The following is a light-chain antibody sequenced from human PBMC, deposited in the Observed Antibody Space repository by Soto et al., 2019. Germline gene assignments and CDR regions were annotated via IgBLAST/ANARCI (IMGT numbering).Light chain of an antibody. V-gene: IGKV1-27*01. J-gene: IGKJ1*01. CDR3: QQYGSSPWT. CDR2: AAS. CDR1: QGISNY. Sequence: EITISHSPASLSASFGDRATITFRASQGISNYLAWYQQKPGKVPKLLIYAASTLQSGVPSRFSGSGSGTDFTLTISSLQSEDFAVYYCQQYGSSPWTFGQGTKVDI.